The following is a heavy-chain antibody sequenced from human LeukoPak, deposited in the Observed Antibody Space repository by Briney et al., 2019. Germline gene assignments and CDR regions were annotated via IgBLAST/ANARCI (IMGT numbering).Heavy chain of an antibody. CDR1: GGSISSFY. CDR2: TYYSGST. V-gene: IGHV4-59*01. CDR3: ASRYGSGSYGFDY. D-gene: IGHD3-10*01. Sequence: SETLSLTCTVSGGSISSFYWSWIRQPPGKTLEWIGYTYYSGSTSYNPSLKSRVTISADTSKNQFSLKLSSVTAADTAVYYCASRYGSGSYGFDYWGQGTLVTVSS. J-gene: IGHJ4*02.